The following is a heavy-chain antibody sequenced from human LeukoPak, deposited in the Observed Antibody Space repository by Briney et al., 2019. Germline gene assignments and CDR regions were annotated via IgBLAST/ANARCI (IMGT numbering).Heavy chain of an antibody. CDR2: ISAYNGNT. Sequence: ASVKVSCKASGYTLTSYGISWVRQAPGQGLEWMGWISAYNGNTNYAQKFQGRVTMTRDTSISTAYMELSRLRSDDTAVYYCAREGGTVTTFDYWGQGTLVTVSS. V-gene: IGHV1-18*01. J-gene: IGHJ4*02. CDR3: AREGGTVTTFDY. CDR1: GYTLTSYG. D-gene: IGHD4-17*01.